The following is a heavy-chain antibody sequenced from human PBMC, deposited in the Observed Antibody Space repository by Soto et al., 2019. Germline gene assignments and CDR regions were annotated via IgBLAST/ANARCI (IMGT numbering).Heavy chain of an antibody. CDR2: IYYSERT. Sequence: SETLSLTCTVSGGSISSYYWNWIRQSPGKGLERIGYIYYSERTKYNPSLKSRDTISVDTSKNQISLKMSTVTAADTAVYYCARGVPGAIRTYYYFYMDVWGKGTTVTVSS. D-gene: IGHD2-2*02. CDR1: GGSISSYY. J-gene: IGHJ6*03. V-gene: IGHV4-59*01. CDR3: ARGVPGAIRTYYYFYMDV.